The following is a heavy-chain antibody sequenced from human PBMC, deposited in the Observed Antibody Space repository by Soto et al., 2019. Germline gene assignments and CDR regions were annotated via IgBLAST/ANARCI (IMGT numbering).Heavy chain of an antibody. CDR3: ARGFRGYYGMDV. CDR2: ISYDGSNK. Sequence: GGSLRLSCAASGFTFSGYAMRWVRQAPGKGLEWVAVISYDGSNKYYADSVKGRFTISRDNSKNTLYLQMNSLRAEDTAVYYCARGFRGYYGMDVWGQGTTVTVSS. D-gene: IGHD3-10*01. V-gene: IGHV3-30-3*01. CDR1: GFTFSGYA. J-gene: IGHJ6*02.